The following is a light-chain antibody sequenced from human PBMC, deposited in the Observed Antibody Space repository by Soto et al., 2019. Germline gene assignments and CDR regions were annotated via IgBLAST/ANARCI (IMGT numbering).Light chain of an antibody. Sequence: EIVMTQSPATLSVSPGERATLSCRASQSVSSNLAWYQHKPGQAPRLLIYGASTRAIGIPARFSGSGSGTEFTRTISSLQSEDFAVYYCQQYNNWPPWTFGQGTKVEIK. J-gene: IGKJ1*01. V-gene: IGKV3-15*01. CDR1: QSVSSN. CDR3: QQYNNWPPWT. CDR2: GAS.